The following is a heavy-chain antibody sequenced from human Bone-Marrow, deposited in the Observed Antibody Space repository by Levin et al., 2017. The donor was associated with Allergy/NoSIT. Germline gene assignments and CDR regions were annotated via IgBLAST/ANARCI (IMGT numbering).Heavy chain of an antibody. CDR2: IYYSGRT. CDR1: GGSISSSSYH. J-gene: IGHJ4*02. D-gene: IGHD3-16*01. CDR3: ARQITEIKDFDY. V-gene: IGHV4-39*01. Sequence: SETLSLTCTVSGGSISSSSYHWGWVRQPPGKGLEWIGSIYYSGRTYYHPSLNSRVTISVDTSKNQFSLHLSSVTAADTAVYYCARQITEIKDFDYWGQGTLVTVSS.